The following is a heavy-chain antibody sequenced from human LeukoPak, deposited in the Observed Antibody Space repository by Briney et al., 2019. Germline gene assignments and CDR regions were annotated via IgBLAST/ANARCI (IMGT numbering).Heavy chain of an antibody. CDR3: VRDRPHNWFDP. Sequence: RASVKVSCKASGYTFTGFHIHWVRQAPGQGLEWLGLIKPNNGDTNYAQKFQGRVTMTRDTSITTAYMELNRLKSDDTAVYYCVRDRPHNWFDPWGQGTLVTVSS. J-gene: IGHJ5*02. CDR2: IKPNNGDT. V-gene: IGHV1-2*02. CDR1: GYTFTGFH.